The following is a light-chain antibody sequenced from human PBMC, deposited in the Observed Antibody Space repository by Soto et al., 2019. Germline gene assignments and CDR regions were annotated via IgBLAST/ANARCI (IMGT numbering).Light chain of an antibody. CDR2: AAS. CDR3: QQLNGYPFT. J-gene: IGKJ3*01. V-gene: IGKV1-9*01. Sequence: IQLTQSPSSLSASVGDRVTITCRASQAISSYLAWYQQKPGKAPKLLIYAASTLQSGVPSRFSGSGSGTDFTLTIRSLQPEDLATYYCQQLNGYPFTFGPGTKVDIK. CDR1: QAISSY.